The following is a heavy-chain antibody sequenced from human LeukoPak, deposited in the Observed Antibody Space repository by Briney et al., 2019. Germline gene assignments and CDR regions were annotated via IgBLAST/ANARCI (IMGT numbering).Heavy chain of an antibody. D-gene: IGHD4-17*01. CDR3: AKSRDYGDYYYYMDV. CDR1: GFTFSSYS. CDR2: ISGSGGST. V-gene: IGHV3-23*01. J-gene: IGHJ6*03. Sequence: SGGSLRLSCAASGFTFSSYSMNWVRQAPGKGLEWVSAISGSGGSTYYADSVKGRFTISRDNSKNTLYLQMNSLRAEDTAVYYCAKSRDYGDYYYYMDVWGKGTTVTISS.